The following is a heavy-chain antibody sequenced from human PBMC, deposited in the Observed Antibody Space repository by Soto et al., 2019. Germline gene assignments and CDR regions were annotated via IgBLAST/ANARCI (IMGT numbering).Heavy chain of an antibody. J-gene: IGHJ3*01. D-gene: IGHD3-3*01. CDR3: ARGRTYYDFWSGNYTVTNDAVDF. CDR2: INHSGST. CDR1: GGTFRGYY. Sequence: QVQLQQWGAGLLKPSETLSLTCAVYGGTFRGYYWSWVRQPPGKGLEWIGEINHSGSTDYNSSLKSRVTISIDTSKSQFSLKLSSVTAADTAVYYCARGRTYYDFWSGNYTVTNDAVDFWGQGTMVTVSS. V-gene: IGHV4-34*01.